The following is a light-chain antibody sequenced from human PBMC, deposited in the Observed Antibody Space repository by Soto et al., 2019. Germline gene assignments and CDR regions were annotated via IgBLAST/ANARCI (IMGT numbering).Light chain of an antibody. CDR2: DAS. CDR1: QRVTANY. J-gene: IGKJ3*01. V-gene: IGKV3-11*01. Sequence: EIVLTQSPVTLSLSPGERPTLSCRASQRVTANYLAWYQQRPGQAPRLLIYDASKRATGIPARFSGSGSGTDFTLTISSLEPEDFAVYYCQQRSKWPLTFGPGTKVDIK. CDR3: QQRSKWPLT.